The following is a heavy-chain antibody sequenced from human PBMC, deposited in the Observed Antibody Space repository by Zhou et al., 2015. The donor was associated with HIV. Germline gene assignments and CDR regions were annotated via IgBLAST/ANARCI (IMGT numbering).Heavy chain of an antibody. J-gene: IGHJ2*01. D-gene: IGHD3-10*01. CDR1: GGTFSNHG. V-gene: IGHV1-69*06. CDR2: IVPFFGTA. Sequence: QVRLVQSGAEVKKPGSSVKVSCKASGGTFSNHGISWVRQAPGQGLEWMGGIVPFFGTANYAQKFQGRVTITADKSTSTAYMELSSLRSDDTAAYYCARGYYYGSGTLAGGLDLWGRGTLVTVSS. CDR3: ARGYYYGSGTLAGGLDL.